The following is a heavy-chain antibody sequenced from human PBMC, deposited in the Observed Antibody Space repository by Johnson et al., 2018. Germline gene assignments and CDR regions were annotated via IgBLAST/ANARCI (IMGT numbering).Heavy chain of an antibody. CDR3: AKDSDV. J-gene: IGHJ6*02. V-gene: IGHV3-30*18. Sequence: QVQLVESGGGLGQXGESLRLSCAASGFTFHDSAMHWVRQPPGKGLEWVAVISYDGNKKYHADSVKGRFTISRDNSKNTLYVQMNSLRGEDTAVYYCAKDSDVWGQGTTVTVSS. CDR1: GFTFHDSA. CDR2: ISYDGNKK.